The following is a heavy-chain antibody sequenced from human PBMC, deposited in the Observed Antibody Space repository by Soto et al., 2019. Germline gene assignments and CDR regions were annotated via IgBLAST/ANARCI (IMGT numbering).Heavy chain of an antibody. V-gene: IGHV3-23*01. CDR1: GFTFSSYA. D-gene: IGHD4-17*01. Sequence: PGGSLRLSCAASGFTFSSYAMSWVRQAPGKGLEWVSAISGSGGSTYYADSVKGRFTISRDNSKNTPYLQMNSLRAEDTAVYYCAKVKGHHYGDYYFDYWGQGTLVTVSS. J-gene: IGHJ4*02. CDR3: AKVKGHHYGDYYFDY. CDR2: ISGSGGST.